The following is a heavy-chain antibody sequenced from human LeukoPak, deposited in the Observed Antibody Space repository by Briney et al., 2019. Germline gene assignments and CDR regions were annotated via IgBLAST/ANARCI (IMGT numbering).Heavy chain of an antibody. CDR3: AKVGSVNSNYYMDV. J-gene: IGHJ6*03. Sequence: AGGSLRLSCAASGFTFSSYGMHWVRQAPGKGLEWVAFIRYDGSNKYYADSVKGRFTISRDNSKNTLYLQMNSLRAEDTAVYYCAKVGSVNSNYYMDVWGKGTTVTVSS. CDR2: IRYDGSNK. V-gene: IGHV3-30*02. D-gene: IGHD2-15*01. CDR1: GFTFSSYG.